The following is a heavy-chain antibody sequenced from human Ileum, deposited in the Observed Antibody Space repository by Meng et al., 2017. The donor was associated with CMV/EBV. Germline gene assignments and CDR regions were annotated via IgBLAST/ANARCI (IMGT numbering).Heavy chain of an antibody. CDR1: GFKFSTYG. CDR3: ANVLGWLYY. CDR2: IPYDGSNK. V-gene: IGHV3-30*02. D-gene: IGHD3-3*01. Sequence: GESLKTSCASSGFKFSTYGMHWVRQAPGKGLEWVAFIPYDGSNKYYADSVKCRFTISRDNSKNTLYLRRHSLRAEDKVVYYCANVLGWLYYWGQGTRVTVSS. J-gene: IGHJ4*02.